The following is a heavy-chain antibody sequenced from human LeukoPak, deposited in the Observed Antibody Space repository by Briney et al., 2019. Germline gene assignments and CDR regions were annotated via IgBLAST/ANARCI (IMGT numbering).Heavy chain of an antibody. CDR3: AGPTYMSATGYFDY. CDR1: GGSVSHYY. CDR2: MYYGGSS. J-gene: IGHJ4*02. Sequence: PSETLSLTCTVSGGSVSHYYWSWIRQPPGKGLEWIGYMYYGGSSNYNPSLKSRVTISIDTSKNQFSLKLNSVTAADTAVYYCAGPTYMSATGYFDYWGQGILVTVSS. V-gene: IGHV4-59*02. D-gene: IGHD1-1*01.